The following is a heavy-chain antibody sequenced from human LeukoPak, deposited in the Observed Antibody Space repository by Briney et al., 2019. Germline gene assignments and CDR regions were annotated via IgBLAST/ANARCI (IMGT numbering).Heavy chain of an antibody. CDR1: GFTFSGYS. CDR2: ISSSSSYI. V-gene: IGHV3-21*01. CDR3: AREAIYYDFWSGYQPDI. J-gene: IGHJ3*02. D-gene: IGHD3-3*01. Sequence: GGSLRLSCAASGFTFSGYSMNWVRQAPGKGLEWVSSISSSSSYIYYADSVKGRFTISRDNAKNSLYLQMNSLRAEDTAVYYCAREAIYYDFWSGYQPDIWGQGTMVTVSS.